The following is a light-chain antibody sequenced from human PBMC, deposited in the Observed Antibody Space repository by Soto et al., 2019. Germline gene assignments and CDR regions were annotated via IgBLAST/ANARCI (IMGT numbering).Light chain of an antibody. CDR2: DAS. J-gene: IGKJ1*01. V-gene: IGKV3-11*01. CDR3: QERTGWPPWT. Sequence: DIVLTQSPATLSLSPGGRATLSCRASQSVSLSLAWYQQKPGQAPRLLIYDASKRASGFPARFSGSGSGTDFTLTISSLEPEDFAVYYCQERTGWPPWTFGQGTKV. CDR1: QSVSLS.